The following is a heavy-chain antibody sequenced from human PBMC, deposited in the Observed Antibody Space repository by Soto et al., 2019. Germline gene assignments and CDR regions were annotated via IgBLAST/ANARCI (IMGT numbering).Heavy chain of an antibody. V-gene: IGHV3-48*01. D-gene: IGHD3-22*01. J-gene: IGHJ4*02. CDR3: ARDLGNYDSSGYFDS. CDR1: GFTFSSSS. Sequence: LRLSCEASGFTFSSSSMNWVRLAPGKGLEWISYISGTTSTTYYADSVKGRFTMSRDNAKNSVYLQMNSLRVEDTAVYYCARDLGNYDSSGYFDSWGQGTQVTVSS. CDR2: ISGTTSTT.